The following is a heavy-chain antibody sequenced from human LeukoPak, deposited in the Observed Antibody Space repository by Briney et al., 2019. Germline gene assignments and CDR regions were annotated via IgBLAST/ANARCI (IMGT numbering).Heavy chain of an antibody. CDR2: ISYDGSNK. J-gene: IGHJ4*02. CDR1: GFTFSSYG. Sequence: GGSLRLSCAASGFTFSSYGMHWVRQAPGKGLEWVAVISYDGSNKYYADSVKGRFTISRDNSKNTLYLQMNSLRAEDTAVYYCAKSLELRYFDWLLSHIDYWGQGTLVTVSS. V-gene: IGHV3-30*18. CDR3: AKSLELRYFDWLLSHIDY. D-gene: IGHD3-9*01.